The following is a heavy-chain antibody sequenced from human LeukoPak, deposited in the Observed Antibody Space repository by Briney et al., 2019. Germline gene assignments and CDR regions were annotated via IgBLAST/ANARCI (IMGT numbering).Heavy chain of an antibody. V-gene: IGHV4-39*01. D-gene: IGHD3-9*01. CDR2: IYYSGST. CDR3: ARQASLRYFDL. CDR1: GGSISSSSYY. J-gene: IGHJ4*02. Sequence: SETLSLTCTVYGGSISSSSYYWGWIRQPPGKGLEWIGTIYYSGSTYYNPSLKSRVTISVDTSKNQFSLKLSSVTAADTAVYYCARQASLRYFDLWGQGTLVTVSS.